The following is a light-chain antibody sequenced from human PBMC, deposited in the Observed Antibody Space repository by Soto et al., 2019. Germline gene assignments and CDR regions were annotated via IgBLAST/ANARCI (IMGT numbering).Light chain of an antibody. CDR1: SSDVGGYKY. CDR2: DVS. J-gene: IGLJ1*01. Sequence: QSVLTQRASVSGSPGQSITISCTGTSSDVGGYKYVSWYQQHPGKAPKLMIYDVSNRPSGVSNRFSGSKSGNTASLTISGLQAEDEADYYCSSYTSSSTLYVFGTGTKVTVL. CDR3: SSYTSSSTLYV. V-gene: IGLV2-14*01.